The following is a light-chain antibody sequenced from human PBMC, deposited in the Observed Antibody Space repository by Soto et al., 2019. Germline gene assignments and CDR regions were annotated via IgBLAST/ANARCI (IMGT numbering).Light chain of an antibody. CDR3: QQANSFPRT. J-gene: IGKJ4*01. CDR1: TGIRTD. V-gene: IGKV1-6*01. Sequence: AVQLTQSPSSLSASVGDRVTITCRASTGIRTDLSWYQQKPGKVPKVLIYAASSLQSGVPSRFSGSGSGTDFILTISNLKPEDFATYFCQQANSFPRTFGGGTKVDI. CDR2: AAS.